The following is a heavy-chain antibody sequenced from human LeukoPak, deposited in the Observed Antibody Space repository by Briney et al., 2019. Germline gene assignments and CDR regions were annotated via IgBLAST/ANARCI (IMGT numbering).Heavy chain of an antibody. CDR3: AREFLNRGYFDS. J-gene: IGHJ4*02. V-gene: IGHV3-30*04. CDR2: ISSDANKK. Sequence: PGKSLTLSCPASGFTLSTYAWHWVRQAPGKGLEWVAIISSDANKKYYADSVKDRFTISRDNSESTLYLRMTALRTEDTAVYFCAREFLNRGYFDSWGQGTLVTVSS. D-gene: IGHD2/OR15-2a*01. CDR1: GFTLSTYA.